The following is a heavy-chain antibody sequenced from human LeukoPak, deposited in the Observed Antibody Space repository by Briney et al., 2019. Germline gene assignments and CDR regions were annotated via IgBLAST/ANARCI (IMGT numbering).Heavy chain of an antibody. J-gene: IGHJ4*02. CDR1: GGSISSSSYY. CDR2: INHSGST. Sequence: PSETLSLTCTVSGGSISSSSYYWGWIRQPPGKGLEWIGEINHSGSTNYNPSLKSRVTISVDTSKNQFSLNLRSVTAADTAVYYCARGRYSFAYWGQGTLVTVSS. CDR3: ARGRYSFAY. D-gene: IGHD5-18*01. V-gene: IGHV4-39*07.